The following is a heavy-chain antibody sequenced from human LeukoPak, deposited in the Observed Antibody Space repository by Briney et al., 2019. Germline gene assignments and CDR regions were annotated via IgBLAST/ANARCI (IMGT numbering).Heavy chain of an antibody. J-gene: IGHJ4*02. V-gene: IGHV4-59*08. CDR3: ARRSIGGLWWDY. CDR1: GGSISSYY. Sequence: PSETLSLTCTVSGGSISSYYWSWIRQPPGKGLEWIGYIYYSGSTNYNPSLKSRVTISVDTSKNQFSLKLSSVTAADTAVYYCARRSIGGLWWDYWGQGTLVTVSS. CDR2: IYYSGST. D-gene: IGHD2-21*01.